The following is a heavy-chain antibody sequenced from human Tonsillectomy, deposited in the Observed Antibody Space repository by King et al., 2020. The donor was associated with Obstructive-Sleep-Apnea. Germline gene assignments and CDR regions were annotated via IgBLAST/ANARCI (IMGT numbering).Heavy chain of an antibody. V-gene: IGHV3-30*02. CDR1: GFTFSHFG. J-gene: IGHJ5*02. D-gene: IGHD6-13*01. CDR2: IRFDGSDK. CDR3: AKDPGTAAADNWFDP. Sequence: VQLVESGGGVVQPGRSLRLSCAGSGFTFSHFGMHWVRQAPGKGLDWVAFIRFDGSDKYYADSVRGRFTISRDNSKKTLYLQMKSLRIEDTAVYYCAKDPGTAAADNWFDPWGQGTLVTVSS.